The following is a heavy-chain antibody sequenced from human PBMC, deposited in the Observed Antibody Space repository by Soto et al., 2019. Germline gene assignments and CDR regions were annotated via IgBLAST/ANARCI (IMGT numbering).Heavy chain of an antibody. CDR2: IYYTGSS. J-gene: IGHJ4*02. Sequence: QVQLQESGPGLVKPSQTLSLTCSVSGGSISSGGYYWSWIRQHPGKGLEWIGYIYYTGSSYYNPSLKSRVTMSLDTSKNQFSLKLSSVTAADTAVYYCARGSSRSSRLLDYWGQGTLVTVS. CDR1: GGSISSGGYY. V-gene: IGHV4-31*03. CDR3: ARGSSRSSRLLDY. D-gene: IGHD6-6*01.